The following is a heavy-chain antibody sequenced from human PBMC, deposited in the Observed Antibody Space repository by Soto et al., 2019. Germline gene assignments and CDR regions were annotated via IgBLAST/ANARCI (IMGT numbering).Heavy chain of an antibody. V-gene: IGHV3-23*01. D-gene: IGHD5-18*01. CDR2: ISGSGGST. Sequence: GGSLRLSCAASGFTFSSYAMSWVRQAPGKGLEWVSAISGSGGSTYYADSVKGRFTISRDNSKNSLYLQMNSLRTEDTALYYCAKDVQKVDTAMPYYYGMDVWGQGTTVTVSS. CDR1: GFTFSSYA. CDR3: AKDVQKVDTAMPYYYGMDV. J-gene: IGHJ6*02.